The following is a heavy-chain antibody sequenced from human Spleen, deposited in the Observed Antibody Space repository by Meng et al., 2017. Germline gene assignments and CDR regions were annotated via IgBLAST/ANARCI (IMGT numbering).Heavy chain of an antibody. Sequence: QVQLVHSGSELKKAGASVKVSCTASGYTFTSYAMIWVRQAPGQGLEWMGWMNTDTGNPTFAQGFTGRFVFSLDTSVSTASLQISSLKAEDTAVYYCARLRGYCSTSSCYSFVDYWGQGTLVTVSS. V-gene: IGHV7-4-1*02. J-gene: IGHJ4*02. CDR3: ARLRGYCSTSSCYSFVDY. CDR2: MNTDTGNP. D-gene: IGHD2-15*01. CDR1: GYTFTSYA.